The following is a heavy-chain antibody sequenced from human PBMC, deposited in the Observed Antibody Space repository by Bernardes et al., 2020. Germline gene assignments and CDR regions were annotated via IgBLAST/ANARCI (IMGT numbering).Heavy chain of an antibody. CDR3: ARDNKDKGYSSSWYLPGSHYYYYYGMDV. Sequence: ASVKVSCKASGYTFTSYDINWVRQATGQGLEWMGWMNPNSGNTGYAQKFQGRVTMTRNTSISTAYMELSSLRSEDTAVYYCARDNKDKGYSSSWYLPGSHYYYYYGMDVWGKGTTVTVSS. V-gene: IGHV1-8*01. CDR2: MNPNSGNT. D-gene: IGHD6-13*01. CDR1: GYTFTSYD. J-gene: IGHJ6*04.